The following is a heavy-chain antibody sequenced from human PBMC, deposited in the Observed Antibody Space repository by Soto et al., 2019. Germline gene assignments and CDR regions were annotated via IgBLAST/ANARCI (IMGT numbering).Heavy chain of an antibody. Sequence: GASVKVSCKASGGTFSSYAISWVRQAPGQGLEWMGGIIPIFGTANYAQKFQGRVTITADESTSTAYMELNSLRREDTAIYYCARSIAVAGLDYWGPGTLVTVSS. V-gene: IGHV1-69*13. D-gene: IGHD6-19*01. CDR2: IIPIFGTA. J-gene: IGHJ4*02. CDR3: ARSIAVAGLDY. CDR1: GGTFSSYA.